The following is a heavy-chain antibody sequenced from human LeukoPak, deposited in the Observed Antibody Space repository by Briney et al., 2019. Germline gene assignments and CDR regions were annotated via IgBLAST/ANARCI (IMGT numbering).Heavy chain of an antibody. V-gene: IGHV4-30-2*01. J-gene: IGHJ6*03. CDR3: ARAAPITIFGVDLLYYYYYMDV. D-gene: IGHD3-3*01. Sequence: SQTLSLTCAASGGSISSGGYSWSWIRQPPGKGLEWIGYIYHSGSTYCNPSLKSRVTMSVDTSKNQFSLKLSSVTAADTAVYYCARAAPITIFGVDLLYYYYYMDVWGKGTTVTVSS. CDR1: GGSISSGGYS. CDR2: IYHSGST.